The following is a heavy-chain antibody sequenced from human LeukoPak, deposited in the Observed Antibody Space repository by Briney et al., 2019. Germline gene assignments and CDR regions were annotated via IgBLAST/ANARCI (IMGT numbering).Heavy chain of an antibody. CDR2: ISNDGNT. Sequence: PGGSRRLSCAASGVTVSANYMSWVRQAPGKGLELVSVISNDGNTYYADSVKVRFTISIDISKNTLYLQMISLRAEDTAVYYSARVVHSSGGSCPQQWGPGNLVTVSS. J-gene: IGHJ1*01. CDR1: GVTVSANY. D-gene: IGHD2-15*01. V-gene: IGHV3-53*01. CDR3: ARVVHSSGGSCPQQ.